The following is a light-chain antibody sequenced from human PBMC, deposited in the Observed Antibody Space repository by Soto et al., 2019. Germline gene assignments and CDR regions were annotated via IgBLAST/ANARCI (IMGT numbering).Light chain of an antibody. CDR2: EVS. CDR1: SSDVGGYNY. J-gene: IGLJ1*01. CDR3: SSYTSRTTYV. V-gene: IGLV2-14*01. Sequence: QSALTQPASVSGSPGQSITISCTGTSSDVGGYNYVSWYQQHPGKAPKLMIYEVSNRPSGVSFRFSGSNSGNTASLTISGLQAEDEADYYCSSYTSRTTYVFGTGTKVTVL.